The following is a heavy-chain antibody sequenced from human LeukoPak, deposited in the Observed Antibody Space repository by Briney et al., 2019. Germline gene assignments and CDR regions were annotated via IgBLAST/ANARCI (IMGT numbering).Heavy chain of an antibody. D-gene: IGHD2-15*01. CDR1: GLTFSDHA. Sequence: GGSLTLSCAASGLTFSDHATGWFRQAPGKCLEWVACITSGSTPHYADSVKGRFTISRDNSKNTFHLQLNSLRAEDTAIYYCAKDYSESRVADVFFEYWGQGTLVTVSS. CDR2: ITSGSTP. J-gene: IGHJ4*02. V-gene: IGHV3-23*01. CDR3: AKDYSESRVADVFFEY.